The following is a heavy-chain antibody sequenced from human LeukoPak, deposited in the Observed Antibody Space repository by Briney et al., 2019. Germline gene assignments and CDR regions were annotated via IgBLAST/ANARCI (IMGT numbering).Heavy chain of an antibody. D-gene: IGHD2-15*01. CDR2: ISYDGSNK. CDR3: ARGSRVYCSGGSCYSSTSDAFDI. CDR1: GFTFSSYA. V-gene: IGHV3-30-3*01. J-gene: IGHJ3*02. Sequence: GGSLRLSCAASGFTFSSYAMHWVRQAPGQGLEWVAVISYDGSNKYYADSGKGRFTISRDNSKNTLYLQMNSLSAEDTAVYYCARGSRVYCSGGSCYSSTSDAFDIWGQGTMVTVSS.